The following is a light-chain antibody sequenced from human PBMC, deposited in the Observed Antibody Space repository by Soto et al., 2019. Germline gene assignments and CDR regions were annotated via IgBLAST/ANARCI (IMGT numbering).Light chain of an antibody. V-gene: IGKV3-20*01. CDR2: ASS. J-gene: IGKJ1*01. CDR1: QSVSSTY. CDR3: QQYGSSPWT. Sequence: EIVLTQSPGTLSLPPGERATLSCRASQSVSSTYLSWHQQKPDQAPRLLIDASSSRATGIPDRFSGSGSGTDFTLTISRLEPEDFVVYYCQQYGSSPWTFGQGTKVEIK.